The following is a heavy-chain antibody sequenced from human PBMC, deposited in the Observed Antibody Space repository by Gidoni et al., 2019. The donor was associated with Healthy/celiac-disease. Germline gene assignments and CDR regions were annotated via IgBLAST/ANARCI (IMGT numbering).Heavy chain of an antibody. CDR1: GFPFSSYA. D-gene: IGHD3-10*01. J-gene: IGHJ4*02. V-gene: IGHV3-23*01. CDR2: ISGSGGST. Sequence: EVQLLESGGGLVQPGGCLRLSCAASGFPFSSYAMSWVRQAPGKGLAWVSAISGSGGSTYYEDSVKGRFTISRDNSKNTLYLQMNSMRAEDTAVYYCAKDGMGYYYGSGKGYWGQGTLVTVSS. CDR3: AKDGMGYYYGSGKGY.